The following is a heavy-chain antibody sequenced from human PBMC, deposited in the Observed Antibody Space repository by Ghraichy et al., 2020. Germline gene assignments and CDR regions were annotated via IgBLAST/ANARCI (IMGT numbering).Heavy chain of an antibody. V-gene: IGHV4-34*01. J-gene: IGHJ4*02. CDR2: INHSGST. CDR1: GGSFSGYY. D-gene: IGHD6-6*01. CDR3: RAARRGGLFDY. Sequence: SETLSLTCAVYGGSFSGYYWSWIRQPPGKGLEWIGEINHSGSTNYNPSLKSRVTISVDTSKNQFSLKLSSVTAADTAVYYCRAARRGGLFDYWGQGTLVTVSS.